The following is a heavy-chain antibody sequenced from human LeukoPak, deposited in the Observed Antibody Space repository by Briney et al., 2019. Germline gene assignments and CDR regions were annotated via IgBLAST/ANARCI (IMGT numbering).Heavy chain of an antibody. CDR1: GYTITNNY. J-gene: IGHJ6*03. D-gene: IGHD2-2*01. V-gene: IGHV1-46*01. CDR2: INPSGTGT. CDR3: ARSGYCSSTSCYDMDYYYYMDV. Sequence: ASVKVSCKASGYTITNNYMHWVRQAPGQGLEWMGVINPSGTGTSYAQKFQGRITMSRDTSTSTAYMELSSLRSEDTAVYYCARSGYCSSTSCYDMDYYYYMDVWGKGTTVTVSS.